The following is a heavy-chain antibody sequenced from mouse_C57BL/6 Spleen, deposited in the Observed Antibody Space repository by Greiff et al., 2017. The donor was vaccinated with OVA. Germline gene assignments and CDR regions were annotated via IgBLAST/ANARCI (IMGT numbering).Heavy chain of an antibody. CDR2: IYPGSGST. Sequence: QVQLQQPGAELVKPGASVKMSCKASGYTFTSYWITWVKQRPGQGLEWIGDIYPGSGSTNYNEKFQSKATLTVATSSSTAYMQLSSLTAVDSAFYYCARVRAQALHYYAMDYWGQGTSVTVSS. D-gene: IGHD3-2*02. CDR3: ARVRAQALHYYAMDY. J-gene: IGHJ4*01. CDR1: GYTFTSYW. V-gene: IGHV1-55*01.